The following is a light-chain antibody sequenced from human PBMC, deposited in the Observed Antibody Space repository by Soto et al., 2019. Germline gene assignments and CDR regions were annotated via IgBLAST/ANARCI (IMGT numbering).Light chain of an antibody. J-gene: IGKJ1*01. V-gene: IGKV1-5*01. CDR1: QSISSW. CDR2: DAS. Sequence: GDRVNIACRASQSISSWLAWYQQKPGEAPRLLIYDASSLESGVPSRFSGSGSGTEFTFTISSLQPDDFATYYCQKYNSYPRTFGQGTKVEIK. CDR3: QKYNSYPRT.